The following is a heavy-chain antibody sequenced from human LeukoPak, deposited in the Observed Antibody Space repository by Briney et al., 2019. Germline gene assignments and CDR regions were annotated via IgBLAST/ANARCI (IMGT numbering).Heavy chain of an antibody. V-gene: IGHV3-30*02. J-gene: IGHJ4*02. D-gene: IGHD3-22*01. CDR1: GFTFSSYG. CDR3: AKDRYYYDSSGYPLDY. Sequence: GGSLRLSCAASGFTFSSYGMHWVRQAPGKGLEWVAFIRYDGSNKYYADSVKGRFTISRDNSKNTLYLQMNSLRAEDTAVYYCAKDRYYYDSSGYPLDYWGQGTLVTVSS. CDR2: IRYDGSNK.